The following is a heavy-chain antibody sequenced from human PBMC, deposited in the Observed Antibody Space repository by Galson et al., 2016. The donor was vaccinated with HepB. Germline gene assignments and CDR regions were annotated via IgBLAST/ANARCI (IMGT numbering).Heavy chain of an antibody. CDR2: ITETGSFA. J-gene: IGHJ6*04. CDR1: GFTLSSSA. D-gene: IGHD5-12*01. CDR3: GRDYPTMADRYPYHVDV. V-gene: IGHV3-23*01. Sequence: SLRLSCAASGFTLSSSAMTWVRQAPGRGLEWVSAITETGSFAYYADSVRGRFTLSRDTSNNTVYLQMNYLSADDTALCYCGRDYPTMADRYPYHVDVWGKGTAVTVSS.